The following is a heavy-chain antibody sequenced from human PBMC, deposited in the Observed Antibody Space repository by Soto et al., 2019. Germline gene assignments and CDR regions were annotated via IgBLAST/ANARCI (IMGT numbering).Heavy chain of an antibody. Sequence: QVQLVESGGGVVQPGRSLRLSCAASGFTFSSYGMHWVRQAPGKGLEWVAVIWYDGSNKYYADSVKGRFTISRDNSKNTLYLQMNSLRAEDTAVYYCASVVGIVGATGLDYWGQGTLVTVSS. CDR3: ASVVGIVGATGLDY. CDR2: IWYDGSNK. V-gene: IGHV3-33*01. CDR1: GFTFSSYG. J-gene: IGHJ4*02. D-gene: IGHD1-26*01.